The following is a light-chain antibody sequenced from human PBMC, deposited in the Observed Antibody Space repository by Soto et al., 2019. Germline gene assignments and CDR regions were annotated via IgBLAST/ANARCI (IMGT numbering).Light chain of an antibody. CDR2: YDR. Sequence: SYVLTQPPSVSVAPGKTARFSCGGTDIGSQSVHWYQQKPGQAPVQPIFYDRERPSGIPDRFSGSNSGNTVTLTISRVEAGDEADYYCQVWDSSSDHRVFGGGTKLTVL. V-gene: IGLV3-21*04. CDR3: QVWDSSSDHRV. J-gene: IGLJ3*02. CDR1: DIGSQS.